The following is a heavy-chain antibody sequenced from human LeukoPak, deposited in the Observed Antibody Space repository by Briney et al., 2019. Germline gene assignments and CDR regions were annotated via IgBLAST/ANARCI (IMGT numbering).Heavy chain of an antibody. D-gene: IGHD6-19*01. CDR1: GFTFSSYS. J-gene: IGHJ4*02. CDR2: ISSSSSYI. V-gene: IGHV3-21*04. Sequence: GGSLRLSCAASGFTFSSYSMNWVRQAPGKGLEWVSSISSSSSYIYYADSVKGRFTISRDNAKNSLYLQMNSLRAEDTALYYCAKDIGLLAVAGTSFDYWGQGTLVTVSS. CDR3: AKDIGLLAVAGTSFDY.